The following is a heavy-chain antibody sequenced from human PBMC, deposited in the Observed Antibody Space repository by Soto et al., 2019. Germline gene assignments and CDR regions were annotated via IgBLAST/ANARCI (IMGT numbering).Heavy chain of an antibody. Sequence: QPQLEQSGAELKKPGASVRVSCKASGYTFTSHDIIWVRQAAGQGLEWMGWMNPLSEKSKTSYLPNFEDRIIMTWDTSLETAYLELSGLRSDDTAIYYCARGATADYDFWANPRGDWLDLWGQGTLVIVSS. CDR3: ARGATADYDFWANPRGDWLDL. V-gene: IGHV1-8*01. CDR1: GYTFTSHD. J-gene: IGHJ5*02. CDR2: MNPLSEKSKT. D-gene: IGHD3-3*01.